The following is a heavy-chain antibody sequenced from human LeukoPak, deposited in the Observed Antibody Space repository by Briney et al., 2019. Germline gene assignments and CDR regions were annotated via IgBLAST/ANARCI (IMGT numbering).Heavy chain of an antibody. CDR2: ISGSGGST. J-gene: IGHJ4*02. CDR1: GFTFSSYA. D-gene: IGHD6-19*01. CDR3: AKSWRNSSGWYGLFDY. V-gene: IGHV3-23*01. Sequence: PGGSLRLSCAASGFTFSSYAMSWVRQAPGKGLEWVSAISGSGGSTYYADSVKGRFTISRDNSKNTLYLQMNSLRAEDTAVYYCAKSWRNSSGWYGLFDYWGQGTLVTVSS.